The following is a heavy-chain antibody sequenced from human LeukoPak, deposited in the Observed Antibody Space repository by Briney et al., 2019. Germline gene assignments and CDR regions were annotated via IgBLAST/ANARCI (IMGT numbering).Heavy chain of an antibody. CDR3: ARLRGYSYNFDY. V-gene: IGHV1-3*01. Sequence: ASVKVSCKASEYTFTSYAMHWVRQAPGQRLERMGWINAGNANTKYSQKFQGRVTITRDTSASTAYMELSSLRSEDTAIYYCARLRGYSYNFDYWGQGTLVTVSS. D-gene: IGHD5-18*01. J-gene: IGHJ4*02. CDR2: INAGNANT. CDR1: EYTFTSYA.